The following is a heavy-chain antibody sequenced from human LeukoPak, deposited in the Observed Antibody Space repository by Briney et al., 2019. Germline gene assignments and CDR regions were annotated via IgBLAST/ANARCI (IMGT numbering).Heavy chain of an antibody. V-gene: IGHV3-23*01. J-gene: IGHJ5*02. CDR2: ISGSGGST. CDR3: AKYVTAFNWFDP. Sequence: GGSLRLSCTASGFTFSSYAMSWVRQAPGKGLEWVSAISGSGGSTYYADSVKGRFTISRDNSKNTLYLQMNSLRAEDTAVYYCAKYVTAFNWFDPWGQGTLVTVSS. D-gene: IGHD2-21*02. CDR1: GFTFSSYA.